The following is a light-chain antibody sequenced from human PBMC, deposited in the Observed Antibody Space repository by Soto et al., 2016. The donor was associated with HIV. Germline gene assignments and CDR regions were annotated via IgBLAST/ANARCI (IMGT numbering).Light chain of an antibody. Sequence: SYELTQPPSVSVAPGKTARITCGGDNVGSKSVHWHQQRPGQAPILVVFDESDRPSGIPDRFSGFKSGNTATLSINRVEAGDEADYYCQVWDRSSDHVVFGGGTKLSVL. CDR2: DES. CDR3: QVWDRSSDHVV. CDR1: NVGSKS. V-gene: IGLV3-21*03. J-gene: IGLJ2*01.